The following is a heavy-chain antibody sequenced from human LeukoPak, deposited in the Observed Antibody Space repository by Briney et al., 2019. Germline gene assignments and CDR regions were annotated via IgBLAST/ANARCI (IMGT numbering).Heavy chain of an antibody. J-gene: IGHJ4*02. V-gene: IGHV1-69*01. Sequence: SVKVSCKASGGTFNNYVFSWIRRAPGQGLEWMGGIIPLFGATNYAQKFQDRVTITADESTTTAYMQLSSLRSEDTAMYYCASWHYYDSSEDYWGQGTLVTVSS. CDR2: IIPLFGAT. D-gene: IGHD3-22*01. CDR1: GGTFNNYV. CDR3: ASWHYYDSSEDY.